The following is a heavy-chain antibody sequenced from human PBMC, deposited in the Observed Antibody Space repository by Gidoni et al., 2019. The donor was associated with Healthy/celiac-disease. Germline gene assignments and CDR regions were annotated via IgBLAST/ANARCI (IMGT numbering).Heavy chain of an antibody. J-gene: IGHJ5*02. Sequence: QVQLVQSGAEVKKPGASVKVSCTASGYTFTSYDINWVRQATGQGLAWMGWMNPNSGNTGYAQKFQGRVTMTRNTSISTAYMELSSLRSEDTAVYYCAREAESGPSYDYIWGSYRLYNWFDPWGQGTLVTVSS. CDR1: GYTFTSYD. CDR2: MNPNSGNT. D-gene: IGHD3-16*02. V-gene: IGHV1-8*01. CDR3: AREAESGPSYDYIWGSYRLYNWFDP.